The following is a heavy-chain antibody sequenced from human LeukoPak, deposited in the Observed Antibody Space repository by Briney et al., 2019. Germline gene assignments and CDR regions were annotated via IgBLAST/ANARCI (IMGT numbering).Heavy chain of an antibody. D-gene: IGHD4-23*01. CDR3: VRDPIAGGNSGTDH. CDR2: IKQDGSER. CDR1: GFTFSNYW. Sequence: GGSLRLSCAASGFTFSNYWITWVRQAPGKGLEWVANIKQDGSERNYVDSVRGRFTISRDNAKNSLYLQMSSLRGEDTAVYYCVRDPIAGGNSGTDHWGQGTLVTVSS. V-gene: IGHV3-7*01. J-gene: IGHJ4*02.